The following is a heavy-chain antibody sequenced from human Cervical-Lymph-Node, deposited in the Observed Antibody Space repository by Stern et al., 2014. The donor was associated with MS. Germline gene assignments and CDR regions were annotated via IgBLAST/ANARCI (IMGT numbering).Heavy chain of an antibody. CDR3: ARDKGMFFL. Sequence: QVQLQESGPGLVKPSETLSLTCTVSGGSITNYYWSWIRQPPGKGLEWIGSIYYSGSTNYNPSLKSRLTISVNTSTKHSSLKLSLVTAADASVYYCARDKGMFFLWGQGTLVTVSS. CDR1: GGSITNYY. D-gene: IGHD2/OR15-2a*01. V-gene: IGHV4-59*01. CDR2: IYYSGST. J-gene: IGHJ4*01.